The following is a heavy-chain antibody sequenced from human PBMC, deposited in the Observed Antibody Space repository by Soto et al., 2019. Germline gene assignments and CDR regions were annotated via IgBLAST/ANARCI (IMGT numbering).Heavy chain of an antibody. V-gene: IGHV4-4*07. CDR2: IFANGHT. D-gene: IGHD3-3*02. Sequence: SETLSLTCIVSGGSISEKYWNWVRQPPGKGLEWIGLIFANGHTNYNPSPKSRLTMSVDACTNQLSPRQTSMTTADTAGYYCVASLAAFGLNWLDTWGRGTLVTVSS. J-gene: IGHJ5*02. CDR1: GGSISEKY. CDR3: VASLAAFGLNWLDT.